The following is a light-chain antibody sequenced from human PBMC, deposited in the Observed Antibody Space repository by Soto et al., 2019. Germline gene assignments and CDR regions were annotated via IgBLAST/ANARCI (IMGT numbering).Light chain of an antibody. CDR3: QQYNSYSHT. CDR2: KAS. V-gene: IGKV1-5*03. CDR1: QSISSW. Sequence: DIQMTQSPSPLSASVGDRVTITCRASQSISSWLAWYQQKPGKAPKLLIYKASSLESGVPSRFSGSGSGTEFTLTISRLQPDDFATYYCQQYNSYSHTFGQGTKLEIK. J-gene: IGKJ2*01.